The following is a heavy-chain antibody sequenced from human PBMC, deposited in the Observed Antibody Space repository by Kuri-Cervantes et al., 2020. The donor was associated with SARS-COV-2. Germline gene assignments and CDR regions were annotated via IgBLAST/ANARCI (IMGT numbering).Heavy chain of an antibody. CDR3: SRGNYYDSSGYFYYYGMDV. J-gene: IGHJ6*02. D-gene: IGHD3-22*01. V-gene: IGHV3-72*01. CDR1: GFALSANN. Sequence: GGLLRCPCAAPGFALSANNMDWVRKAPGRGLEWVGRTRNKANSYTTEYAASVKGRFTISRDDSKTSLYLQMNSLKTEDTAVYYCSRGNYYDSSGYFYYYGMDVWGQGTTVTVSS. CDR2: TRNKANSYTT.